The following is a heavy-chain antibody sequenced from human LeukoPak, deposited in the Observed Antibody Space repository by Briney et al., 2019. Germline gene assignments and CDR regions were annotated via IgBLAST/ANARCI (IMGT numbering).Heavy chain of an antibody. CDR3: AKTRGGLWTGAFDI. D-gene: IGHD3-16*01. V-gene: IGHV3-23*01. Sequence: QTGGSLRLSCAASGFTLSSYAMSWVRQAPGKGLEWVSTISGSGGSTYYADSVKGRFTISRDNSKNTLYLQMNSLRAEDTAVYYCAKTRGGLWTGAFDIWGQGTMVTVSS. CDR1: GFTLSSYA. CDR2: ISGSGGST. J-gene: IGHJ3*02.